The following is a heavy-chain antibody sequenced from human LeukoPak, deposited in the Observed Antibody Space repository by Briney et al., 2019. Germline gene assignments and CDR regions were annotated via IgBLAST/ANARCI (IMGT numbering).Heavy chain of an antibody. CDR2: ISGGST. CDR3: KSGSQQLGSLRVGIN. D-gene: IGHD6-13*01. J-gene: IGHJ4*02. V-gene: IGHV3-38-3*01. CDR1: GYPDSSNE. Sequence: GVPLSLSCTASGYPDSSNEKSCLRHARGKALVWVSSISGGSTYYADSRKGRFTISRDNSKNTLHLQMNSLRAEDTAVYYCKSGSQQLGSLRVGINWGQGTLVTVSS.